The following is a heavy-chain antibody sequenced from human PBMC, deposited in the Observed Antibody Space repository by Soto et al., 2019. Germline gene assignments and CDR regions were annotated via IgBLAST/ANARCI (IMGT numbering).Heavy chain of an antibody. CDR1: GDSVSNSRAA. CDR2: TYYRSQWIN. J-gene: IGHJ4*02. V-gene: IGHV6-1*01. D-gene: IGHD4-4*01. CDR3: ARDPPDFHSAFDS. Sequence: LQTLSLTCAISGDSVSNSRAAWNWIRQSPSRGLEWLGRTYYRSQWINDYAASVKSRITINSDASKNQFSLQLNSVTPEDTAIYYCARDPPDFHSAFDSWGQGTLVTVSS.